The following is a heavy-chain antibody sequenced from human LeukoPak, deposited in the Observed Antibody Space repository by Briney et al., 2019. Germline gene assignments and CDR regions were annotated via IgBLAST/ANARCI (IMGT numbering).Heavy chain of an antibody. V-gene: IGHV4-34*01. CDR3: ARRRYSGSYSSA. CDR2: INHSGST. CDR1: GGSFSGYY. J-gene: IGHJ5*02. Sequence: SETLSLTCAVYGGSFSGYYWSWIRQPPGKGLEWIGEINHSGSTNYNPSLKSRVTISVGTSKNQFSLKLSSVTAADTAVYYCARRRYSGSYSSAWGQGTLVTVSS. D-gene: IGHD1-26*01.